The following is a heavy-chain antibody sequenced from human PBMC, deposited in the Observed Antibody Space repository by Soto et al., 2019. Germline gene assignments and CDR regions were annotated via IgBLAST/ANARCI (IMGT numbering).Heavy chain of an antibody. V-gene: IGHV3-73*01. CDR2: IRSKSDGYAT. J-gene: IGHJ6*02. CDR3: TRRTVDHYYYTWDV. Sequence: VGSLRLSCAASGFTFSGSSMHWVRQAPGKGLEWVGRIRSKSDGYATTYAASVKGRFTISRDDSDNTVYLQMNSLKTEDSAVYYCTRRTVDHYYYTWDVWGQGTTVTVSS. CDR1: GFTFSGSS. D-gene: IGHD7-27*01.